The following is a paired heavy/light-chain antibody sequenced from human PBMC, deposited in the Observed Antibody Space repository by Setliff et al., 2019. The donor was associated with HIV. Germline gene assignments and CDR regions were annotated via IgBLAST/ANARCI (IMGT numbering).Light chain of an antibody. CDR1: QIFSSN. Sequence: EMVMTQSPVTLSMSPGETATLSCWASQIFSSNLAWYQQKPGQAPRLLIYGAATRATGIPARFSGSGSGTEFTLTISSLQSEDSAVYYCQQYISWPLTFGQGTRLEIK. CDR3: QQYISWPLT. V-gene: IGKV3-15*01. CDR2: GAA. J-gene: IGKJ5*01.
Heavy chain of an antibody. CDR3: AKDGGV. J-gene: IGHJ4*02. V-gene: IGHV3-23*01. D-gene: IGHD2-8*02. CDR2: ISGSGGST. CDR1: GFTFSSYA. Sequence: EVQLLESGGGLVQPGGSLRLSCAASGFTFSSYAMHWVRQAPGKGLEWVSAISGSGGSTYYADSVKGRFTISRDNSKNTLYLQMNSLRAEDTAVYYCAKDGGVWGQGTLVTVSS.